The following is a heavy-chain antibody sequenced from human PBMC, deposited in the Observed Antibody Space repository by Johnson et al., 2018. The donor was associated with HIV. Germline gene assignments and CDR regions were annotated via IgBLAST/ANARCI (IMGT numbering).Heavy chain of an antibody. J-gene: IGHJ3*01. CDR3: AASVYYYDSSGYFAFDF. Sequence: QVQLVESGGGVVQPGRSLRLSCAASGFIFSSYGLHWVRQAPGKGLEWVAVISFDGRNKFYADSVKGRFTISRDNSKNTLYLQMNSLRAEDTAVYYCAASVYYYDSSGYFAFDFWGQGTMVTVSS. V-gene: IGHV3-30*14. CDR2: ISFDGRNK. D-gene: IGHD3-22*01. CDR1: GFIFSSYG.